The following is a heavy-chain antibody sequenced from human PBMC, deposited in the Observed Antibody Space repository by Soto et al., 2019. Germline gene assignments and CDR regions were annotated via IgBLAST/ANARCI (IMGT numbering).Heavy chain of an antibody. Sequence: HPGGSLRLSCAASGFTFSSYAMSWVRQAPGKGLEWVSAISGSGGSTYYADSVKGRFTISRDNSKNTLYLQMNSLRAEDTAVYYCAKDGVVPAAVVKFLRPRAMDVWGQGTTVTVSS. V-gene: IGHV3-23*01. CDR3: AKDGVVPAAVVKFLRPRAMDV. CDR2: ISGSGGST. J-gene: IGHJ6*02. D-gene: IGHD2-2*01. CDR1: GFTFSSYA.